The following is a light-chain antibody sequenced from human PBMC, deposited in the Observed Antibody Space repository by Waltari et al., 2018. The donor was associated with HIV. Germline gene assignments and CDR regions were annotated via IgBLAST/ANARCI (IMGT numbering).Light chain of an antibody. CDR3: QQRTNWPPMYT. CDR2: DVS. CDR1: QSVGIY. J-gene: IGKJ2*01. V-gene: IGKV3-11*01. Sequence: EIVLTQSPATLSLSPGERDTLSCRASQSVGIYLAWYQQKPGQAPRLLIYDVSNRATGIPARFSGSGSGTDFTLTISSLEPEDFAVYYCQQRTNWPPMYTFGQGTKLEIK.